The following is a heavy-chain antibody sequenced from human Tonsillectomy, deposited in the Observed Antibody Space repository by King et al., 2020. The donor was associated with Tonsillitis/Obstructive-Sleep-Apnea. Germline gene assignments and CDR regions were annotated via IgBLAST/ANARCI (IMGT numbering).Heavy chain of an antibody. CDR3: ARGRCSGGSCYPDY. CDR1: VGSISSGGYY. V-gene: IGHV4-31*03. D-gene: IGHD2-15*01. J-gene: IGHJ4*02. Sequence: QLQESGPGLVKPSQTLSLTCTVSVGSISSGGYYWSWIRQHPGKGLEWIGYIYYSGSTYYHPSLKSRVNISVDTSKNQFSLKLSSVTAADTAVYYCARGRCSGGSCYPDYWGQGTLVTVSS. CDR2: IYYSGST.